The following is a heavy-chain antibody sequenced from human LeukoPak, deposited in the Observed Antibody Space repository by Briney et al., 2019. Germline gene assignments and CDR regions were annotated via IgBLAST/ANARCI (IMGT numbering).Heavy chain of an antibody. CDR3: ASANGDYRYYFDY. D-gene: IGHD4-17*01. J-gene: IGHJ4*02. V-gene: IGHV3-21*01. CDR1: GFTFSSYS. Sequence: PGGSLRLSCAASGFTFSSYSMNWVRQAPGKGLEWVSSISSSSSYIYYADSVKGRFTISRDNAKNSLYLQMNSLRAEDTAVYYRASANGDYRYYFDYWGQASLVTVSS. CDR2: ISSSSSYI.